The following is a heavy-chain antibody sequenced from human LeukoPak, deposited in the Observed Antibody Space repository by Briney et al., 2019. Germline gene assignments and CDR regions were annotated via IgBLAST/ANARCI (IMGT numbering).Heavy chain of an antibody. V-gene: IGHV1-69*05. CDR2: VIPIYGTP. J-gene: IGHJ6*02. D-gene: IGHD7-27*01. CDR3: ARDHWGIVENGYDYFYYDMDV. Sequence: VASVKVSCKASGGSFSTSGFSWVRQAPGQGLEWMGGVIPIYGTPSYAQKFQGRVTITTDESTSTAYMELSSLRSEDTAVYYCARDHWGIVENGYDYFYYDMDVWGQGTTVTVSS. CDR1: GGSFSTSG.